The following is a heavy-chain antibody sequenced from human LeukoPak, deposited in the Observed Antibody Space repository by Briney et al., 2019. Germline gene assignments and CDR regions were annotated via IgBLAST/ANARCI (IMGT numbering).Heavy chain of an antibody. Sequence: GGSLRLSCAASGFTFSSYSMNWVRQAPGKGLEWVSSISSSSSYIYYADSVKGRFTISRDNAKNSLYLQMNSLRAEDTAVYYCAKVLGYSSGWFFDYWGQGTLVTVSS. CDR1: GFTFSSYS. CDR3: AKVLGYSSGWFFDY. CDR2: ISSSSSYI. J-gene: IGHJ4*02. V-gene: IGHV3-21*01. D-gene: IGHD6-19*01.